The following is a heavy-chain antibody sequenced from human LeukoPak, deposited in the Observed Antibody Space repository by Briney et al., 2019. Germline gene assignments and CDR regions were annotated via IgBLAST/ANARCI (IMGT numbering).Heavy chain of an antibody. J-gene: IGHJ4*02. CDR2: IKSKTDGGTT. V-gene: IGHV3-15*01. D-gene: IGHD2-8*01. CDR3: TTDYRRYCTNGVCYTVDY. Sequence: GGSLRLSCAASGFTFSNAWMSRVRQAPGKGLEWVGRIKSKTDGGTTDYAAPVKGRFTIPRDDLKNTLYLQMNSLKTEDTAVYYCTTDYRRYCTNGVCYTVDYWGQGTLVTVSS. CDR1: GFTFSNAW.